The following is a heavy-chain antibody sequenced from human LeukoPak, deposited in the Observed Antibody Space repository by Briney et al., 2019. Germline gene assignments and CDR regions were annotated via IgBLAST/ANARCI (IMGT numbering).Heavy chain of an antibody. J-gene: IGHJ4*02. Sequence: PETLSLTCTVSGGSISGGYWSWLRQPQGRGLEWIGYVYTSGSTNYNPSLKSRVTISVDTSKSQFALKLSSVTAADTAVYYCAKSYFDYSTYYSYYFNLWGQGALVTVSS. CDR2: VYTSGST. CDR3: AKSYFDYSTYYSYYFNL. D-gene: IGHD4-11*01. CDR1: GGSISGGY. V-gene: IGHV4-4*09.